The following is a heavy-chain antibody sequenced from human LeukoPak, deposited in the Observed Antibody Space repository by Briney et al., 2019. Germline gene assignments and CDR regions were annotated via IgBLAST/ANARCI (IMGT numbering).Heavy chain of an antibody. CDR3: ARVGHGFDY. J-gene: IGHJ4*02. V-gene: IGHV3-21*01. Sequence: GGSLRLSCAASGFTFSSYTMNWVRQAPGKGLEWVSSVTSDTPFIYYGDSVAGRFTISRDDAKNSLYLQMDSLRVEDTAVYYCARVGHGFDYWGQGTLVTVSS. CDR1: GFTFSSYT. CDR2: VTSDTPFI.